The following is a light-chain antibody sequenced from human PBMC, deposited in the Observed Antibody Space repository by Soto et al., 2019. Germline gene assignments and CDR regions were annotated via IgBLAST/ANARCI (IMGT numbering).Light chain of an antibody. CDR2: GAS. J-gene: IGKJ1*01. V-gene: IGKV3-20*01. CDR1: QSVSSY. Sequence: EIVLTQSPCTLSLSPGERATLSCRASQSVSSYLAWYQQKPGQAPRLLIYGASSRATGIPDRFSGSGSGTDFTLTISRLEPEDFAVYYCQQYGSSPATFGQGTKVDIK. CDR3: QQYGSSPAT.